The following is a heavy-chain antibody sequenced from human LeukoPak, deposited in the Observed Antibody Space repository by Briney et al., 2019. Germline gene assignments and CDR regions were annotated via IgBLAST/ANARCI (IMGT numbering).Heavy chain of an antibody. J-gene: IGHJ4*02. V-gene: IGHV1-2*02. CDR1: GYTFTGYH. Sequence: ASVKVSCKASGYTFTGYHIHWVRQAPGQWLEWMGWINPNNGGTNYAQKFQGRVTMTRDTSINTAYMELSSLRSEDTAVYYCATDNYSFAYWGQGTLVTVSS. CDR3: ATDNYSFAY. CDR2: INPNNGGT. D-gene: IGHD1-20*01.